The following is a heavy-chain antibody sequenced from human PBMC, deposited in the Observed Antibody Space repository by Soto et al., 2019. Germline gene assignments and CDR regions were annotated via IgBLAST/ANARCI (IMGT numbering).Heavy chain of an antibody. J-gene: IGHJ6*02. CDR2: TYYRSKWYN. CDR3: ARAPRITIFGVVTQYYYGMDV. CDR1: GDSVSSNSAA. Sequence: SQTLSLTCAISGDSVSSNSAAWNWIRQSPSRGLEWLGRTYYRSKWYNDYAVSVKSRITINPDTSKNQFSLQLNSVTPEDTAVYYCARAPRITIFGVVTQYYYGMDVWGQGTTVTVSS. V-gene: IGHV6-1*01. D-gene: IGHD3-3*01.